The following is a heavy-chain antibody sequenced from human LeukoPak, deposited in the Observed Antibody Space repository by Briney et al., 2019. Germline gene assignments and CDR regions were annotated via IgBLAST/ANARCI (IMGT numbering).Heavy chain of an antibody. CDR3: ARDAQYGIPADPYWYFDL. Sequence: PSETLPLTCTVSGGSISSYYWSWIRQPPGKGLEWIGYIYYSGSTNYNPSLKSRVTISVDTSKNQFSLKLSSVTAADTAVYYCARDAQYGIPADPYWYFDLWGRGTLVTVSS. J-gene: IGHJ2*01. V-gene: IGHV4-59*01. D-gene: IGHD2-2*01. CDR2: IYYSGST. CDR1: GGSISSYY.